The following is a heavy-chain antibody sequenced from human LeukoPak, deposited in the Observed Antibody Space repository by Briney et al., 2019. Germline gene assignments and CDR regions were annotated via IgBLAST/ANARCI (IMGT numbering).Heavy chain of an antibody. Sequence: SETLSLTCTVSGVSINTYFWSWIRQPPGKGLEWIGYVYYNGITNYNPSLKRRVSISLDTSKKQFSLRLNSVTAAETAVYYCASQLGGTTFHWGQGTLVTVSS. CDR1: GVSINTYF. D-gene: IGHD1/OR15-1a*01. J-gene: IGHJ4*02. CDR2: VYYNGIT. V-gene: IGHV4-59*01. CDR3: ASQLGGTTFH.